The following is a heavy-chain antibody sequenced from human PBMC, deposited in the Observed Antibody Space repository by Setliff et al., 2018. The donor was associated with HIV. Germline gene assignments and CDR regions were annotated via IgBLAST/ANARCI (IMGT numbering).Heavy chain of an antibody. CDR3: ARDPPGYGDSNDY. V-gene: IGHV4-59*01. D-gene: IGHD4-17*01. Sequence: LSLTCTVFGGSMNNYYWNWIRQSPGKGLEWIGYVYYSGSTKYSPSLKSRVSISLDPSTKQVSLKVRSVSAADTAVYYCARDPPGYGDSNDYWGQGMLVTVSS. J-gene: IGHJ4*02. CDR2: VYYSGST. CDR1: GGSMNNYY.